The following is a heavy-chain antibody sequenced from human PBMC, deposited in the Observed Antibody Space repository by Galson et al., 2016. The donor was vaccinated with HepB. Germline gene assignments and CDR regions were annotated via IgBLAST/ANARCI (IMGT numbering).Heavy chain of an antibody. Sequence: SLRLSCAASGFAFGSHWMHWVRQVPGKGLVWVSRINSDGTISNYADSVKGRFTISRDNAKNTLYLQMNRLRVEDTAVYYCTRDLSLGMPGGFDFWGQGTMVAVSS. CDR2: INSDGTIS. D-gene: IGHD2-2*01. V-gene: IGHV3-74*01. CDR1: GFAFGSHW. J-gene: IGHJ3*01. CDR3: TRDLSLGMPGGFDF.